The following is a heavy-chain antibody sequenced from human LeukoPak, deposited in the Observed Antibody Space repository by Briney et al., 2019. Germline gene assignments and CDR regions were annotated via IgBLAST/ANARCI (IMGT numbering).Heavy chain of an antibody. J-gene: IGHJ5*02. CDR1: GYSISSGYY. V-gene: IGHV4-38-2*02. CDR2: IYHSGST. CDR3: ARHYYDSSGYYHTAGWFDP. D-gene: IGHD3-22*01. Sequence: SETLSLTCTVSGYSISSGYYWGWIRQPPGKGLEWIGSIYHSGSTYYNPSLKSRVTISVDTSKNQFSLKLSSVTAADTAVYYCARHYYDSSGYYHTAGWFDPWGQGTLVTVSS.